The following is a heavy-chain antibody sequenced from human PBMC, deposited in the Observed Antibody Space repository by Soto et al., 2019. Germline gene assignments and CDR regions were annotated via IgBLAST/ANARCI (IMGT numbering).Heavy chain of an antibody. CDR2: IYPGDSDT. Sequence: PGESLQISCKGSGYSFTSYWIGCVRQMPGKGLEWIGSIYPGDSDTRYSPSFQGQVTISADKSISTAYLQWRSLNASDTAMYYCARQGYSYALRGDYYGMRVWGQGTTV. CDR3: ARQGYSYALRGDYYGMRV. D-gene: IGHD5-18*01. V-gene: IGHV5-51*01. CDR1: GYSFTSYW. J-gene: IGHJ6*02.